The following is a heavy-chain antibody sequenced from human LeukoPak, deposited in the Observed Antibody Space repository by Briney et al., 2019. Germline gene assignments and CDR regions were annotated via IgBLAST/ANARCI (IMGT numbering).Heavy chain of an antibody. CDR2: ISGSGGST. D-gene: IGHD2-2*01. J-gene: IGHJ4*02. CDR3: AKAGTEGYCSSTSCYYLDYYFDY. CDR1: GFTFSSYA. V-gene: IGHV3-23*01. Sequence: GRSLRLSCAASGFTFSSYAMSWVRQAPGKGLEWVSAISGSGGSTYYADSVKGRFTISRDNSKNTLYLQMNSLRAEDTAVYYCAKAGTEGYCSSTSCYYLDYYFDYWGQGTLVTVSS.